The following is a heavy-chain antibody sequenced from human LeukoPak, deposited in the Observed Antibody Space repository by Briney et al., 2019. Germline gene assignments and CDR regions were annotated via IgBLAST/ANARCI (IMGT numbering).Heavy chain of an antibody. V-gene: IGHV4-34*01. CDR2: INHSGST. Sequence: GSLRLSCAASAFAISDYYMSWIRQPPGKGLEWIGEINHSGSTNYNPSLKSRVTISVDTSKNQFSLKLSSVTAADTAVYYCARSQRFRDGYYNWGQGTLVTVSS. CDR3: ARSQRFRDGYYN. J-gene: IGHJ4*02. D-gene: IGHD5-24*01. CDR1: AFAISDYY.